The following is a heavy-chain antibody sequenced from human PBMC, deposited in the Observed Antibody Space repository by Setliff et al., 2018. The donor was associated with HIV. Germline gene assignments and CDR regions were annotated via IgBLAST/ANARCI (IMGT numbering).Heavy chain of an antibody. CDR2: IIPIFGTA. D-gene: IGHD3-16*01. CDR3: ARDMDGGGSDRHFKYFY. V-gene: IGHV1-69*01. Sequence: KVSCKASGGTFSSYVISWVRQAPGQGLEWMGGIIPIFGTANYAQKFQGRVTITADESTSTAYMELSSLRSDDTAVYYCARDMDGGGSDRHFKYFYWGQGTLVTVSS. J-gene: IGHJ4*02. CDR1: GGTFSSYV.